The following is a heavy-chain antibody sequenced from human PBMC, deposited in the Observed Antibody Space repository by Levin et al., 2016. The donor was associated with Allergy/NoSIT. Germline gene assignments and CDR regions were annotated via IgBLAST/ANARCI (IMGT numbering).Heavy chain of an antibody. V-gene: IGHV3-7*01. CDR3: ARDYTYYDFWSGLLGSGAFDI. Sequence: VRQAPGKGLEWVANIKQDGSEKYYVDSVKGRFTISRDNAKNSLYLQMNSLRAEDTAVYYCARDYTYYDFWSGLLGSGAFDIWGQGTMVTVSS. CDR2: IKQDGSEK. D-gene: IGHD3-3*01. J-gene: IGHJ3*02.